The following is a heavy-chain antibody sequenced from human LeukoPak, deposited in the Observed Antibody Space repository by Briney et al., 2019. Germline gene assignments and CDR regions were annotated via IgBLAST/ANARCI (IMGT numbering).Heavy chain of an antibody. V-gene: IGHV1-69*05. J-gene: IGHJ4*02. CDR2: IIPIFGTA. CDR3: ARDMGYYDSSGYYLY. D-gene: IGHD3-22*01. CDR1: GGTFSSYA. Sequence: SVKVSCKASGGTFSSYAISWVRQAPGQGLEWMGRIIPIFGTANYAQKFQGRVTITTDESTSTAYIELSSLRSEDTAVYYCARDMGYYDSSGYYLYWGQGTLVTVSS.